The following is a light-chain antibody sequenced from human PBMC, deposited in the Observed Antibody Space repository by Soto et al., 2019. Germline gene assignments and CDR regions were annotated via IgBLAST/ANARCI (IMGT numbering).Light chain of an antibody. J-gene: IGKJ1*01. Sequence: EIVLTQSPGTLSLSPGERATLSCRASQSVSSSYLAWYQQKPGQAPRLLFYGASRRATGIPDRFSGSGSGTDFTLTISRLEPEDFAVYYCQQYGRSPPTFGQGTKVEIK. CDR3: QQYGRSPPT. CDR1: QSVSSSY. CDR2: GAS. V-gene: IGKV3-20*01.